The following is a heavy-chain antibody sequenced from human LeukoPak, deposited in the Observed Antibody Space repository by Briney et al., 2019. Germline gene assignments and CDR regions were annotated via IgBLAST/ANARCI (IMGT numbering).Heavy chain of an antibody. Sequence: GRSLRLSCAASGFTFSNYGIHWVRQAPGKGLEWVAVISYDGGNKYYADSVKGRFTLSRDNSKNTLYLQMNSLRAEDTAVYYCAKALTMVRGIIVDYFDQWGQGTLVTVSS. D-gene: IGHD3-10*01. J-gene: IGHJ4*02. CDR1: GFTFSNYG. CDR2: ISYDGGNK. V-gene: IGHV3-30*18. CDR3: AKALTMVRGIIVDYFDQ.